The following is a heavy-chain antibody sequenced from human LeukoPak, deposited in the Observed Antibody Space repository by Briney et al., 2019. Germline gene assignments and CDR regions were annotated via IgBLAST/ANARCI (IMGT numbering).Heavy chain of an antibody. CDR3: ARGVQLERQLPYYGMDV. CDR2: IIPILGIA. V-gene: IGHV1-69*04. D-gene: IGHD1-1*01. Sequence: SVKVSCKASGGTFSSYANSWVRQAPGQGLEWMGRIIPILGIANYAQKFQGRVTITADKSTSTAYMELSSLRSEDTAVYYCARGVQLERQLPYYGMDVWGQGTTVTVSS. CDR1: GGTFSSYA. J-gene: IGHJ6*02.